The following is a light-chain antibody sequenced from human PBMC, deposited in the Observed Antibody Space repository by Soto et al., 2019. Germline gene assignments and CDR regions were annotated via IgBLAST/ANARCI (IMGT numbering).Light chain of an antibody. CDR1: QSVGRN. CDR3: LQYRYWPRT. Sequence: TVMTQSPATLSVSPGEGATVSCRASQSVGRNLAWYQQKPGQAPRLLIYDASTRATAMPARFSGSGSGTELTLTIDSLQSEDFEVYYCLQYRYWPRTFGQGTKVEIK. CDR2: DAS. V-gene: IGKV3-15*01. J-gene: IGKJ1*01.